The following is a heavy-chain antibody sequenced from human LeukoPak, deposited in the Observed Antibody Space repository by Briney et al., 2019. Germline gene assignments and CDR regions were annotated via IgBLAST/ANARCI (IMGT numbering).Heavy chain of an antibody. CDR3: AKMGNPSMVTTDY. D-gene: IGHD4/OR15-4a*01. CDR2: IFYSGST. J-gene: IGHJ4*02. CDR1: GGSMRSYY. Sequence: SETLSLTCTVSGGSMRSYYWSWIRQPPGKGLEWIGYIFYSGSTNYNPSLKSRVTISIDTSKNQFSLKLSSVTAADTAIYYCAKMGNPSMVTTDYWGQGTLVTVSS. V-gene: IGHV4-59*08.